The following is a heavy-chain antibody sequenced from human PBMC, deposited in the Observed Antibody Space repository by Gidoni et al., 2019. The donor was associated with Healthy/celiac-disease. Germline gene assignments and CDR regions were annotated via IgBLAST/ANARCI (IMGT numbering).Heavy chain of an antibody. V-gene: IGHV1-69*01. Sequence: QVQLVQSGAEVKKPGASVKVSCKASGGTYSSYANSWVRQAPGQGLEWMGGIIPIFVTANYAQKFQGRVTITADESTSTAYMGLSSLRSEYTAVYYWASRYYYGSGSYVEAFDIWGQGTMVTVSS. CDR3: ASRYYYGSGSYVEAFDI. J-gene: IGHJ3*02. CDR1: GGTYSSYA. D-gene: IGHD3-10*01. CDR2: IIPIFVTA.